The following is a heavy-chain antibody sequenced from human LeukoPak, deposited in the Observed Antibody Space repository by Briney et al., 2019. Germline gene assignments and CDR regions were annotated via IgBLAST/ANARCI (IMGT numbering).Heavy chain of an antibody. CDR1: GGSISSSSYY. V-gene: IGHV4-39*02. Sequence: PSETLSLTCTVSGGSISSSSYYWGWIRQPPGKGLEWIGSIYYSGSTYYNPSLKSRVTISVDTSKNQFSLKLSSVTAADTAVYYCARDKPEYDILTGYYTGPARGHQVDYWGQGTLVTVSS. J-gene: IGHJ4*02. CDR3: ARDKPEYDILTGYYTGPARGHQVDY. D-gene: IGHD3-9*01. CDR2: IYYSGST.